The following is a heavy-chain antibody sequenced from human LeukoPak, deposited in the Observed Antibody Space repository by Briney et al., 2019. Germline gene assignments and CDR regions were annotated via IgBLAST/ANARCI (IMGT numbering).Heavy chain of an antibody. V-gene: IGHV1-2*02. CDR2: INPNSGGT. J-gene: IGHJ4*02. CDR1: GYTFTGYY. D-gene: IGHD3-16*02. Sequence: ASVKVSCKASGYTFTGYYMHWVRQAPGQGLEWMGWINPNSGGTNYAQKFQGRVTMTRDTSISTAYMELSRLRSDDTAVYYCARVDWGSYRPFDYWGQGTLVTVSS. CDR3: ARVDWGSYRPFDY.